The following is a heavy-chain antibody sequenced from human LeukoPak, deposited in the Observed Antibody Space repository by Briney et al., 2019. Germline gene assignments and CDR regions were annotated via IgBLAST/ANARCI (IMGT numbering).Heavy chain of an antibody. CDR3: ARGDVWGSCRYAIDY. D-gene: IGHD3-16*02. CDR1: GYTFTSYG. CDR2: ISAYNGNT. J-gene: IGHJ4*02. Sequence: ASVKVSCRASGYTFTSYGISWVRQAPGQGLEWMGWISAYNGNTNYAQKLQGRVTMTTDTSTSTAYMELRSLRSDDTAVYYCARGDVWGSCRYAIDYWGQGTLVTVSS. V-gene: IGHV1-18*01.